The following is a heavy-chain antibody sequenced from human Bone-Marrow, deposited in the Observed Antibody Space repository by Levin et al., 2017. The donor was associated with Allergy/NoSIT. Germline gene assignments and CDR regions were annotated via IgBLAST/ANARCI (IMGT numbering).Heavy chain of an antibody. Sequence: GESLKISCAASGFTFSSAWMSLVRQAPGKGLEWVGRIKSKTDGGTTHYAAPVKGRFTISRDDSKNTLYLQMDNLKSEDTAVYYCTTTARIVPPVRDWYFDLWGPGTLVTVSS. V-gene: IGHV3-15*01. D-gene: IGHD1-26*01. CDR2: IKSKTDGGTT. CDR1: GFTFSSAW. J-gene: IGHJ2*01. CDR3: TTTARIVPPVRDWYFDL.